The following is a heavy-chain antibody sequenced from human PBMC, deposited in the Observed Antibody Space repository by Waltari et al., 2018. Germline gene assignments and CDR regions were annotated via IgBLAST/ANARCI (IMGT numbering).Heavy chain of an antibody. D-gene: IGHD3-3*01. Sequence: QVQLQESGPGLVKPSETLSLTCTVSGGSISSYYWSWIRQPPGKGLEWIGDIYYSGSTNSNPSLKSRVTISVDTSKNQFSLKLSSVTAADTAVYYCARCSSGYYNNWFDPWGQGTLVTVSS. CDR1: GGSISSYY. J-gene: IGHJ5*02. V-gene: IGHV4-59*01. CDR2: IYYSGST. CDR3: ARCSSGYYNNWFDP.